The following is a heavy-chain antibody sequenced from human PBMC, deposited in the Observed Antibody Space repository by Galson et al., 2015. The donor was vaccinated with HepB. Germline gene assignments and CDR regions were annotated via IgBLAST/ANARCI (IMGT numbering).Heavy chain of an antibody. CDR2: INAANGNT. CDR3: ARDSEHFDY. J-gene: IGHJ4*02. D-gene: IGHD6-19*01. Sequence: SVKVSCKASGGTFSSYAISWVRQAPGQGLEWMGWINAANGNTQYSRQFQDRVTITRDTSASTAYMELSSLRSEDTAVYFCARDSEHFDYWGQGTLVTVSS. V-gene: IGHV1-3*01. CDR1: GGTFSSYA.